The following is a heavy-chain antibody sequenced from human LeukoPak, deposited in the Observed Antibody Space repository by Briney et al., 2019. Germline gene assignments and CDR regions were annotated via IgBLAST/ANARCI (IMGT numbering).Heavy chain of an antibody. J-gene: IGHJ4*02. Sequence: PSETLSLTYTVSGGSISSYYWSWIRQPPGKGLEWIGYIYYSGTTNYNPSLKSRVTISVDTSKNQFSLKLSSVTAADTAVYYCARGVYIAAAQYGYWGQGTLVTVSS. V-gene: IGHV4-59*01. D-gene: IGHD6-13*01. CDR1: GGSISSYY. CDR2: IYYSGTT. CDR3: ARGVYIAAAQYGY.